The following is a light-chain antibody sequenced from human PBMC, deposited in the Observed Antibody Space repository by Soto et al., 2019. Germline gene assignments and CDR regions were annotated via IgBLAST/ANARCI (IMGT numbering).Light chain of an antibody. V-gene: IGKV3-20*01. Sequence: EIVLTQSPGTLSLSPGERATLSCRASQSVSSSYLAWYQQKPGQAPRLLIYGASSRATGIPDRFSGSGSGKDFTLTISRLEPEDFAVYYCQQYGSSPPRVTFGPGTKVDIK. J-gene: IGKJ3*01. CDR3: QQYGSSPPRVT. CDR2: GAS. CDR1: QSVSSSY.